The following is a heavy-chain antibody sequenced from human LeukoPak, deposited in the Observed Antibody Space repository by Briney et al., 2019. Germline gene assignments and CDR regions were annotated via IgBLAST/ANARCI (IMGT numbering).Heavy chain of an antibody. Sequence: ETLSLTCTVSGGSISSYYWSWIRQPPGKGLEWIGYIYYSGSTNYNPSLKSRVTISVDTSKNQFSLKLSSVTAADTAVYYCARGEPQLGAFDIWGQGTMVTVSS. CDR1: GGSISSYY. V-gene: IGHV4-59*01. CDR2: IYYSGST. D-gene: IGHD1-14*01. J-gene: IGHJ3*02. CDR3: ARGEPQLGAFDI.